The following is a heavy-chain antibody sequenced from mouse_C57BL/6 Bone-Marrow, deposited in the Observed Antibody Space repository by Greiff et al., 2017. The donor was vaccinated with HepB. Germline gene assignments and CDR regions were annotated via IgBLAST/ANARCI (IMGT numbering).Heavy chain of an antibody. D-gene: IGHD1-1*01. CDR1: GYAFSSSW. CDR3: ARENGSSPLDY. Sequence: QVQLQQSGPELVKPGASVKISCKASGYAFSSSWMNWVKQRPGKGLEWIGRIYPGDGDTNYNGKFKGKATLTADKSSSTAYMQLSSLTSEDSAVYFCARENGSSPLDYWGQGTTLTVSS. J-gene: IGHJ2*01. V-gene: IGHV1-82*01. CDR2: IYPGDGDT.